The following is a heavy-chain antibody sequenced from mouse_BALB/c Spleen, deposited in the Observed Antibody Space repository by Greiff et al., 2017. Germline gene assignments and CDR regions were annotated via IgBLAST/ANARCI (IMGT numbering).Heavy chain of an antibody. Sequence: QVQLQQSGAELVKPGASVKLSCKASGYTFTSYYMYWVKQRPGQGLEWIGEINPSNGGTNFNEKFKSKATLTVDKSSSTAYMQLSSLTSEDSAVYYCTRSRVGIYYGYDWAMDYWGQGTSVTVSS. CDR2: INPSNGGT. J-gene: IGHJ4*01. CDR3: TRSRVGIYYGYDWAMDY. CDR1: GYTFTSYY. D-gene: IGHD2-2*01. V-gene: IGHV1S81*02.